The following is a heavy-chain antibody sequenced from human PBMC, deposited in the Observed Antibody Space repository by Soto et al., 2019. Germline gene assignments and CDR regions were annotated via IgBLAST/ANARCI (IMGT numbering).Heavy chain of an antibody. V-gene: IGHV3-21*06. CDR3: ASMITPDY. CDR1: GFNSRNYG. J-gene: IGHJ4*02. D-gene: IGHD3-16*01. Sequence: LIAPCTASGFNSRNYGIHWVRQAPGKGLEWLSSISSSDNGIYHADSVKGRFTTSRDNAKNSLYLQMNSLRAEDTAVYYCASMITPDYWGQGTLVTVSS. CDR2: ISSSDNGI.